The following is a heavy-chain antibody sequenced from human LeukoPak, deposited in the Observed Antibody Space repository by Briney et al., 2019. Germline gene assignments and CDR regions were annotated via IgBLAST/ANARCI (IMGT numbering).Heavy chain of an antibody. D-gene: IGHD6-13*01. V-gene: IGHV3-66*01. J-gene: IGHJ4*02. Sequence: GGSLRLSCAASGFTVTSNYMNWVRQAPGKGLEWVSVIYSGGNTYYADSVKGRFTISRDNSKNTLYLQMNSLRAEDTAVYYCARAYSTSWFDYWGQGALVTVSS. CDR2: IYSGGNT. CDR1: GFTVTSNY. CDR3: ARAYSTSWFDY.